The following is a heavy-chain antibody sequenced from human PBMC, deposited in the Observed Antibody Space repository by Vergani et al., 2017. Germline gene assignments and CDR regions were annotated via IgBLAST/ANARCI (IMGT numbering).Heavy chain of an antibody. J-gene: IGHJ6*03. D-gene: IGHD2-2*01. CDR3: ATNEKYRLPSRTDYFMDV. Sequence: QVQLQQWGAGLLKPSETLSLTCAVYGGSFSGYYWSWIRQPPGKGLEWIGEINHSGSTNYNPSLKSRVTISVDTSKNQFSLKLSSVTAADTAVYYCATNEKYRLPSRTDYFMDVWGKGP. CDR2: INHSGST. CDR1: GGSFSGYY. V-gene: IGHV4-34*01.